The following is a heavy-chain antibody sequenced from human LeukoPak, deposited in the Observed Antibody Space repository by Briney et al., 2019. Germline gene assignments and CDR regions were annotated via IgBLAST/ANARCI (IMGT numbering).Heavy chain of an antibody. CDR2: INHSGST. Sequence: PETLSLTCAVYGGSFSGYYWSWIRQPPGKGLEWIGEINHSGSTNYNPSLKSRVTISVDTSKNQFSLKLSSVTAADTAVYYCARLRIDAFDIWGQGTMVTVSS. V-gene: IGHV4-34*01. J-gene: IGHJ3*02. CDR3: ARLRIDAFDI. CDR1: GGSFSGYY.